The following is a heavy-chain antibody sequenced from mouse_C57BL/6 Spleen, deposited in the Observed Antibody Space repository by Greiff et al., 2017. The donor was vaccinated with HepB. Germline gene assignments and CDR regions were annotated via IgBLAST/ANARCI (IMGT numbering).Heavy chain of an antibody. CDR1: GYTFTDYN. Sequence: VQLKESGPELVKPGASVKIPCKASGYTFTDYNMDWVKQSHGKSLEWIGDINPNNGGTIYNQKFKGKATLTVDKSSSTAYMELRSLTSEDTAVYYCATPYGSDWFAYWGQGTLVTVSA. D-gene: IGHD1-1*01. CDR2: INPNNGGT. CDR3: ATPYGSDWFAY. J-gene: IGHJ3*01. V-gene: IGHV1-18*01.